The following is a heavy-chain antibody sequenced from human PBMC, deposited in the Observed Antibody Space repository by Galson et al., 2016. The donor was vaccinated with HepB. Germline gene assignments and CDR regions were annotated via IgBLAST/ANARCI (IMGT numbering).Heavy chain of an antibody. Sequence: SETLSLTCTVSGGSISSSSYYWGWIRQPPGKGLEWIGSIYYSGSTYYNPSLKSRVTISVDTSKNQFSLKLSSVTAADTAVYYCARHLYGSGLYYFDYWGQGTLVTVSS. CDR1: GGSISSSSYY. J-gene: IGHJ4*02. D-gene: IGHD3-10*01. V-gene: IGHV4-39*01. CDR3: ARHLYGSGLYYFDY. CDR2: IYYSGST.